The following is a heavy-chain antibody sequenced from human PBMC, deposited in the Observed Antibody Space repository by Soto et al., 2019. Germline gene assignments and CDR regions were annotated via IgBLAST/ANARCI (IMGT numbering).Heavy chain of an antibody. J-gene: IGHJ4*02. CDR3: ARVGYCGGDCYPYFDY. V-gene: IGHV3-11*05. D-gene: IGHD2-21*02. CDR1: GFTFSDYY. CDR2: ISSSSSYT. Sequence: GGSLRLSCAASGFTFSDYYMIWIRQAPGKGLEWVSYISSSSSYTNYADSVKGRFTISRDNAKNSLYLQMNSLRAEDTAVYYCARVGYCGGDCYPYFDYWGQGTLVTVSS.